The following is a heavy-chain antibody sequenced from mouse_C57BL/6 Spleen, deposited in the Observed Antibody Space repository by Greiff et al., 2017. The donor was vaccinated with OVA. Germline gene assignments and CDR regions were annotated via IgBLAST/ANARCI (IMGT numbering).Heavy chain of an antibody. CDR1: GYAFSSSW. CDR2: IYPGDGDT. CDR3: ARSRDDYEGAWFAY. D-gene: IGHD2-4*01. J-gene: IGHJ3*01. Sequence: QVQLQQSGPELVKPGASVKISCKASGYAFSSSWLNWVKQRPGKGLEWIGRIYPGDGDTNYNGKFKGKATLTADKSSSTAYMQLSSLTSEDSAVYFCARSRDDYEGAWFAYWGQGTLVTVSA. V-gene: IGHV1-82*01.